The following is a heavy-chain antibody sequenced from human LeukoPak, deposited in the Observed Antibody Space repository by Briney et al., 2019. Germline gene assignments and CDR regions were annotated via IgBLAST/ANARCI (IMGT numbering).Heavy chain of an antibody. CDR2: IWYDGSNK. J-gene: IGHJ4*02. Sequence: GGSLRLSCAASGFTFSSYAMHWVRQAPGKGLEWVAVIWYDGSNKYYADSVMGRFTISRDNSENTLYLQMNSLRAEDTAVYYCARDLGYCSGGSCYGFDYWGQGTLVTVSS. CDR3: ARDLGYCSGGSCYGFDY. CDR1: GFTFSSYA. V-gene: IGHV3-33*01. D-gene: IGHD2-15*01.